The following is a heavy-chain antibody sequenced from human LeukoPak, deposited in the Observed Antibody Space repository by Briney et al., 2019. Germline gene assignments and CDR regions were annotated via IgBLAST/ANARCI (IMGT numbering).Heavy chain of an antibody. D-gene: IGHD3-10*01. CDR3: ARDPGGSGSYYSLYYYYYMDV. J-gene: IGHJ6*03. V-gene: IGHV3-21*01. Sequence: PGGSLRLSCAASGFTFSSYSMNWVRQAPGRGLEWVSSISISSSYIYYANSVKGRFTISRDNAKNSLYLQMNSLRAEDPAVYYCARDPGGSGSYYSLYYYYYMDVWGKGTTVTVSS. CDR1: GFTFSSYS. CDR2: ISISSSYI.